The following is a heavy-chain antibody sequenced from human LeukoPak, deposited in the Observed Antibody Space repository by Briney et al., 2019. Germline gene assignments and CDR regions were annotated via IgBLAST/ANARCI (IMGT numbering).Heavy chain of an antibody. Sequence: GGSLRLSCVASGFNFRNYGLNWVRQAPGQGLQWVSYISASGTTIYYTDSVKGRFAISRDNGKNSLSLQMNSLRAENTAVYYCARVGYSGWNLEYWGQGTLVTVSS. CDR1: GFNFRNYG. CDR3: ARVGYSGWNLEY. J-gene: IGHJ4*02. D-gene: IGHD5-12*01. V-gene: IGHV3-48*01. CDR2: ISASGTTI.